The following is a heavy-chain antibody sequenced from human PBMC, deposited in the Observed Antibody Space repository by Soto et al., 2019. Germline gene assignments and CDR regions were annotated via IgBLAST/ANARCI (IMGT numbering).Heavy chain of an antibody. CDR2: ISGSGGST. J-gene: IGHJ6*02. V-gene: IGHV3-23*01. CDR1: GFTCSSYA. Sequence: GGSLRLSCAASGFTCSSYAMSWVRQAPGKGLEWVSAISGSGGSTYYADSVKGRFTISRDNSKNTLYLQMNSLRAEDTAVYYCAKGGGYSMLDFSYGMDVWGQGTTVTVSS. CDR3: AKGGGYSMLDFSYGMDV. D-gene: IGHD6-13*01.